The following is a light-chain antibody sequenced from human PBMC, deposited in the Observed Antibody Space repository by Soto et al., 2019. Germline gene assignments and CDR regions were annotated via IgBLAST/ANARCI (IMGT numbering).Light chain of an antibody. CDR3: QVWDSSSDHVV. J-gene: IGLJ2*01. CDR2: YDS. CDR1: NIGSKS. V-gene: IGLV3-21*04. Sequence: SYELTQPPSVSVAPGKTARITCGGNNIGSKSVHWYQQKPAQAPVLVIYYDSDRPSGIPERFSGSNFGNTATLTITRVEAGDEADYYCQVWDSSSDHVVFGGGTKLTVL.